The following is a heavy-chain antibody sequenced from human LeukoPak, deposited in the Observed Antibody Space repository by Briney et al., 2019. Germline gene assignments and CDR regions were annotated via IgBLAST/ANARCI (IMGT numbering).Heavy chain of an antibody. CDR3: ARDHYDILTGYTDFDYYYMDV. D-gene: IGHD3-9*01. J-gene: IGHJ6*03. CDR1: GFTFSSYG. V-gene: IGHV3-33*01. CDR2: IWYDGSNK. Sequence: GGSLRLSCAASGFTFSSYGMHWVRQAPGKGLEWVAVIWYDGSNKYYADSVKGRFTISRDNSKNTLYLQMNSLRAEDTAVYYCARDHYDILTGYTDFDYYYMDVWGKGTTVTVSS.